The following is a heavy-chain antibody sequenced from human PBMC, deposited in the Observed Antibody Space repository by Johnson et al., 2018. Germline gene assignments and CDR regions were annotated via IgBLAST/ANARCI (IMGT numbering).Heavy chain of an antibody. CDR1: GFTFSSYS. D-gene: IGHD3-22*01. Sequence: VQLQESGGGLVKPGGSLRLSCAASGFTFSSYSMNWVRQAPGKGLEWVSSIAGSSSYILHADSVKGRFTISRDNAQHSLYLQMYSLRAEDTAVYFCARSIVVSRGAFDIWGQGTVVTVSS. V-gene: IGHV3-21*01. CDR2: IAGSSSYI. J-gene: IGHJ3*02. CDR3: ARSIVVSRGAFDI.